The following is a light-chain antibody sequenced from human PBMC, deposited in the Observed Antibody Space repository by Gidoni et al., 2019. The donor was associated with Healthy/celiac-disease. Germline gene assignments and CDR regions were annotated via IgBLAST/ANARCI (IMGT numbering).Light chain of an antibody. Sequence: DIQMTQSPSSLSVSVGVRVTITCRASQSISSYLNCYQHKPGKAPKLLIYAASTLQSGVPSRFSGSGSGTDFTLTISSLQPEDFATYYCQQRYSTPITFGQGTRLEIK. CDR3: QQRYSTPIT. CDR1: QSISSY. J-gene: IGKJ5*01. V-gene: IGKV1-39*01. CDR2: AAS.